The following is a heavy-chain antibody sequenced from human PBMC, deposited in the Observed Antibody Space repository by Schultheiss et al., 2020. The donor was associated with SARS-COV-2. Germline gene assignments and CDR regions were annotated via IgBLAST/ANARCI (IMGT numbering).Heavy chain of an antibody. Sequence: SETLSLTCTVSGGSISSSSYYWGWIRQPPGKGLEWIGSIYNSGSTFYNSSLKSRVTISVDTSKNQFFLRLTSVTAADTAVYYCARGYCSDTNSPSPDNWLDPWGQGTLVTVSS. CDR2: IYNSGST. V-gene: IGHV4-39*07. D-gene: IGHD2-2*01. J-gene: IGHJ5*02. CDR3: ARGYCSDTNSPSPDNWLDP. CDR1: GGSISSSSYY.